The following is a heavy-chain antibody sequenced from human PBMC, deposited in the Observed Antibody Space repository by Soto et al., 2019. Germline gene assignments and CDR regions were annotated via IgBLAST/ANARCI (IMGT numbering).Heavy chain of an antibody. Sequence: GSLRLSCAASGFTFSSYEMNWVRQAPGKGLEWVSDITSTGSTRYYADSVKGRFTISRDNAKNSLYLQMNSLRAEDTAVYYCARGYCTSSACHWNFDYWGQGTLVTVSS. CDR3: ARGYCTSSACHWNFDY. J-gene: IGHJ4*02. D-gene: IGHD2-8*02. CDR1: GFTFSSYE. V-gene: IGHV3-48*03. CDR2: ITSTGSTR.